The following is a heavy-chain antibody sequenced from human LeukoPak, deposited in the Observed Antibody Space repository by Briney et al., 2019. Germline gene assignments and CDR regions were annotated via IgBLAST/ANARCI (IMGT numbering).Heavy chain of an antibody. J-gene: IGHJ6*03. CDR3: ARGAGTMVYYIDV. CDR2: ISGRGDLE. CDR1: GFTFSSYA. Sequence: GGSLRLSCSASGFTFSSYAMTWVRQAPGKGLEWVSTISGRGDLEFYIESVKGRFTISRDNSKNTLFLQMNSLTTEDTAFYYCARGAGTMVYYIDVWGNGTTVTVSS. V-gene: IGHV3-23*01. D-gene: IGHD1-7*01.